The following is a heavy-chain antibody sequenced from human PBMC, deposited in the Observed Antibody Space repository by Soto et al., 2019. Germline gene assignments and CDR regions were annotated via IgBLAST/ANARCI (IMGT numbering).Heavy chain of an antibody. Sequence: GGSLRLSCAASGFTFSSYAMSWVRQAPGKGLEWVSAISGSGGSTYYADSVKGRFTISRDNSKNTLYLQMNSLRAEDTAVYYCAKDQRFGELLPYYFDYWGQGTLVTGSS. J-gene: IGHJ4*02. D-gene: IGHD3-10*01. CDR1: GFTFSSYA. V-gene: IGHV3-23*01. CDR2: ISGSGGST. CDR3: AKDQRFGELLPYYFDY.